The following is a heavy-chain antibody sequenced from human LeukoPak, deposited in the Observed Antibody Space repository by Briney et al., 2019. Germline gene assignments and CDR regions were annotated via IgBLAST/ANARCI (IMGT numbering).Heavy chain of an antibody. Sequence: GGSLRLSCEASGFTFSTYPMHWVRQAPDKGLEWVAMISHHGSTEYYADSVKGRFTISRDNSKNTLYLQMNNPRVEDTRSYYCARVHDTAGYYHYFDSWGQGTLATVPS. CDR1: GFTFSTYP. V-gene: IGHV3-30*03. D-gene: IGHD3-9*01. CDR2: ISHHGSTE. J-gene: IGHJ4*02. CDR3: ARVHDTAGYYHYFDS.